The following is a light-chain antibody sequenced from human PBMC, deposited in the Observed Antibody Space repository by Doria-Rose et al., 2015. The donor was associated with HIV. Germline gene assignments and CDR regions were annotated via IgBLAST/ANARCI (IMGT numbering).Light chain of an antibody. V-gene: IGKV1-39*01. CDR1: QSTGSF. CDR2: AAS. Sequence: DIRVTQSPSSVSASVGDRVTITCRASQSTGSFLNWYQQNPGKAPKLLIYAASSLQNVVPSRFSGSGSGTDFTLTISSLQPEDFATYFCQQSYSTPLTFGGGTKVEIK. J-gene: IGKJ4*01. CDR3: QQSYSTPLT.